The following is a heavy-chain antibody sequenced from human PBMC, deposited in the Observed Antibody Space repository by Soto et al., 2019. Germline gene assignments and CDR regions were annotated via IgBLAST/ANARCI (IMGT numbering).Heavy chain of an antibody. CDR2: ISGSGGST. D-gene: IGHD3-3*01. J-gene: IGHJ6*02. CDR3: ETRIFGVVIIVYYYYGMDV. CDR1: GFTFSSYA. V-gene: IGHV3-23*01. Sequence: GGSLRLSCAASGFTFSSYAMSWVRQAPGKGLEWVSAISGSGGSTYYADSVKGRFTISRDNSKNTLYLQMNSLRAEDTAVYYCETRIFGVVIIVYYYYGMDVWGQGTTVTVS.